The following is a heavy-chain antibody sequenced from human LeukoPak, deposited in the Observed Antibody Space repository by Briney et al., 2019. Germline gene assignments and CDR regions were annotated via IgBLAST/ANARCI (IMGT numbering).Heavy chain of an antibody. V-gene: IGHV1-18*01. CDR3: ARDWYSSSWYWDW. CDR1: GYTFTSYG. D-gene: IGHD6-13*01. J-gene: IGHJ4*02. Sequence: GASVKVSCKASGYTFTSYGISWVRQAPGEGLEGMGWISAYNGNTNYAQKLQGRVTMTTDTSTSTAYIELRSLRSDDTAVYYCARDWYSSSWYWDWWGQGTLVTVSS. CDR2: ISAYNGNT.